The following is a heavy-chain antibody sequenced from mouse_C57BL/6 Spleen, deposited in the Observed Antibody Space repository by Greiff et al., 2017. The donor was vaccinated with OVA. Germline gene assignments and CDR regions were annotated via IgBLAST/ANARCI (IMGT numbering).Heavy chain of an antibody. D-gene: IGHD4-1*01. V-gene: IGHV1-15*01. Sequence: QVHVKQSGAELVRPGASVTLSCKASGYTFTDYEMHWVKQTPVHGLEWIGAIDPETGGTAYNQKFKGKAILTADKSSSTAYMELRSLTSEDSAVYYCTRVRELGRVWFAYWGQGTLVTVSA. J-gene: IGHJ3*01. CDR3: TRVRELGRVWFAY. CDR1: GYTFTDYE. CDR2: IDPETGGT.